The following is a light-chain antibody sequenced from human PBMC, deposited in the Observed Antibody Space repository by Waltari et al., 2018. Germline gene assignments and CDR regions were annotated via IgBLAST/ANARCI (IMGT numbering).Light chain of an antibody. J-gene: IGLJ1*01. CDR1: SRDVGGYRL. CDR2: AVA. CDR3: CSYAGSSSSSVV. V-gene: IGLV2-23*02. Sequence: QSALTQPASVSGSPGQSITISCTGSSRDVGGYRLLPLYQQHPGRAPKLLIYAVAKRPSGISHRFSGSKSGNTASLTISGLQGEDEADYYCCSYAGSSSSSVVFGTGTKVIVL.